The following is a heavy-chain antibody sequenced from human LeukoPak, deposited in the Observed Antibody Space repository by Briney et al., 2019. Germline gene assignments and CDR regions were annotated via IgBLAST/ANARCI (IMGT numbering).Heavy chain of an antibody. J-gene: IGHJ6*03. CDR2: IRYEGSNK. D-gene: IGHD1-1*01. V-gene: IGHV3-30*02. CDR3: AKDGGGGTNYLYYYYYYMDV. CDR1: GCTHSSYG. Sequence: PGRSLSLSCAASGCTHSSYGMHWVRPAPGRGLEWVAFIRYEGSNKYYADSVKGRFTISRDNSKNTLYLQMNSLRAEDTAVYYCAKDGGGGTNYLYYYYYYMDVWGKGTTVTISS.